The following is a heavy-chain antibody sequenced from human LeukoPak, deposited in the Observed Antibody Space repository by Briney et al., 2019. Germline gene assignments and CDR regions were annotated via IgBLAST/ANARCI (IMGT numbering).Heavy chain of an antibody. CDR3: ARDGYGSSMDV. CDR1: GGSISMYY. V-gene: IGHV4-4*07. CDR2: RFSSGIT. D-gene: IGHD6-13*01. Sequence: SETLSLTCTVSGGSISMYYWSWIRPPAGKGLEWIGRRFSSGITNYNPSLKSRVSMSVDTSKNQFSLKLTSVTAADTAVYYCARDGYGSSMDVWGKGTTVTVSS. J-gene: IGHJ6*03.